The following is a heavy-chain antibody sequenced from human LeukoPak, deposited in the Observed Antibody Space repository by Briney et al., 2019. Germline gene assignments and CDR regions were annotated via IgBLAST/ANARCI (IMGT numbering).Heavy chain of an antibody. CDR3: TRDIVVVPAAHGGFDP. J-gene: IGHJ5*02. Sequence: PPETLSLTCTVSGGSISSYYWSWIRQPPGKGLEWIGYIYYSGSTNYNPSLKSRVTISVDASKNQFSLKLSSVTAADTAVYYCTRDIVVVPAAHGGFDPWGQGTLVTVSS. D-gene: IGHD2-2*01. V-gene: IGHV4-59*01. CDR2: IYYSGST. CDR1: GGSISSYY.